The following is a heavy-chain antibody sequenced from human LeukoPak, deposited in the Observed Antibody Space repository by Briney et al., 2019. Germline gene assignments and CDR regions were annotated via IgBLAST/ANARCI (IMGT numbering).Heavy chain of an antibody. V-gene: IGHV4-38-2*02. D-gene: IGHD1-1*01. CDR3: AREMARRITD. CDR2: IHPSGTT. Sequence: SETMSLTCAVSGFSISMGYYWVWIRQPAGQGLEWIGSIHPSGTTFYNSSLNSRVTMSIDAPKNQFSLRLSLVTAADTAVYFCAREMARRITDWGQGTLVTVSS. J-gene: IGHJ4*02. CDR1: GFSISMGYY.